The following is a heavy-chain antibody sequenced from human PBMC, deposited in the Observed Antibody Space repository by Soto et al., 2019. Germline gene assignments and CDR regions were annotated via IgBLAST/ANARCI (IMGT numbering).Heavy chain of an antibody. D-gene: IGHD3-22*01. CDR2: IYYSGST. CDR3: ARSDGFYAGNGYYQSGGFDY. Sequence: SETLSLTCTVSGGSISSYYWSWIRQPPGKGLEWIGYIYYSGSTNYNPSLKSRVTISLDTSKNQFSLRLNSVTAADTAVFYCARSDGFYAGNGYYQSGGFDYWGQGTLVTVSS. V-gene: IGHV4-59*01. J-gene: IGHJ4*02. CDR1: GGSISSYY.